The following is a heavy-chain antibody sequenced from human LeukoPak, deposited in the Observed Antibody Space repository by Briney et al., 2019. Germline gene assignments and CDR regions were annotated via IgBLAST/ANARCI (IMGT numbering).Heavy chain of an antibody. V-gene: IGHV4-59*12. CDR3: ARLIVGCTDGVCYKGHVF. Sequence: PSETLSLTCTVSGGSISSYYWSWIRQPPGKGLEWIGFIFYSGTTNYNPSLKSRVTISVDTSKNQFSLKLSSVTAADTAVYYCARLIVGCTDGVCYKGHVFWGQGTLVTVS. J-gene: IGHJ4*02. CDR2: IFYSGTT. CDR1: GGSISSYY. D-gene: IGHD2-8*01.